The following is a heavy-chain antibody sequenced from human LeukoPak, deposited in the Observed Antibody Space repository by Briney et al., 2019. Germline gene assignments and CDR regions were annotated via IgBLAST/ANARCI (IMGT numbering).Heavy chain of an antibody. CDR2: IASETYGGTA. J-gene: IGHJ4*02. V-gene: IGHV3-49*04. Sequence: PGGSLRLSCTTSGFTFGDYAMTWARQAPGKGLEWVGFIASETYGGTAEYAASVKGRFIISRDDSKSIAYLQMNSLKTEDTAVYYCTRDQTPYYWGQGTLVTVSS. CDR3: TRDQTPYY. CDR1: GFTFGDYA.